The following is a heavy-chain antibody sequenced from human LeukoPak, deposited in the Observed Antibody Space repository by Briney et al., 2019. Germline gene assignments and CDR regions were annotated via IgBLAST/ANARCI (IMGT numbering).Heavy chain of an antibody. CDR1: GYSFTSYW. CDR2: IYPGDSDT. J-gene: IGHJ6*03. D-gene: IGHD2-15*01. CDR3: ARHVQYCSGGSCSYYMDV. V-gene: IGHV5-51*01. Sequence: HGESLKISCKGSGYSFTSYWIGWVRQMPGKGLEWMGIIYPGDSDTTYSPSFQGQVTISADKSISTAYLQWSSLKASDTAMYYCARHVQYCSGGSCSYYMDVWGKGTTVIISS.